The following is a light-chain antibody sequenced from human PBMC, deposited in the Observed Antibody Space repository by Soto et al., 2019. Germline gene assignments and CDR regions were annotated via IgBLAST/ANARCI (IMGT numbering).Light chain of an antibody. CDR2: GSS. V-gene: IGKV3-20*01. CDR3: HQDCSTPPYT. CDR1: QSIINNY. J-gene: IGKJ2*01. Sequence: EVVLTQSPGTLSLSPGERATLSCRASQSIINNYLAWYQQRPGQAPRLLIYGSSDRATGIPGRFSGTGSGTNFHPTIRRLEPENFAVYYCHQDCSTPPYTFGQGTKVEI.